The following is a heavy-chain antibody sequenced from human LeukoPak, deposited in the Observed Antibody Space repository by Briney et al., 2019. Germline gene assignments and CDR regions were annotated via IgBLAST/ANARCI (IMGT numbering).Heavy chain of an antibody. CDR3: ARHRDPNRDYSNYYYYYGMDV. CDR2: IYYSGST. J-gene: IGHJ6*02. D-gene: IGHD4-11*01. V-gene: IGHV4-39*01. CDR1: GGSISSSSYY. Sequence: SETLSLTCIVSGGSISSSSYYWGWIRQPPGKGLEWIGSIYYSGSTYYNPSLKSRVTISVDTSKNQFSLKLSSVTAADTAVYYCARHRDPNRDYSNYYYYYGMDVWGQGTTVTVSS.